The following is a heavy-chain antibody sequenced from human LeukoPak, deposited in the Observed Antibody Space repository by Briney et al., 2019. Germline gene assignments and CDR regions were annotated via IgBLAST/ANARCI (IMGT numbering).Heavy chain of an antibody. CDR3: ARDSYSNYGGWFDP. V-gene: IGHV3-21*01. Sequence: GGSLRLSWAASGFTFSSYSMNWVRQAPGKGLEWVSSISSSSSYIYYADSVKGRFTISRDNAKNTLYLQMNSLRAEGTAVYYCARDSYSNYGGWFDPWGQGTLVTVSS. J-gene: IGHJ5*02. CDR2: ISSSSSYI. D-gene: IGHD4-11*01. CDR1: GFTFSSYS.